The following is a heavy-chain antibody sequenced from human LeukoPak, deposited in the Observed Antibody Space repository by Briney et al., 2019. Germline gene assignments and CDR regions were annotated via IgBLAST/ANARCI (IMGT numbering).Heavy chain of an antibody. Sequence: GGSLRLSCAASGFTFSNAWMSRVRQAPGKGLEWVGRIKSKTDGGTTDYAAPVKGRFTISRDDSKNTLYLQMNSLKTEDTAVYYCTTLVPMVRGVIDYWGQGTLVTVSS. CDR1: GFTFSNAW. J-gene: IGHJ4*02. CDR3: TTLVPMVRGVIDY. D-gene: IGHD3-10*01. V-gene: IGHV3-15*01. CDR2: IKSKTDGGTT.